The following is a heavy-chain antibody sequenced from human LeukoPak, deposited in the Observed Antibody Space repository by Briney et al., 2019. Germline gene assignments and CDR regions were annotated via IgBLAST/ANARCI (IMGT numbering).Heavy chain of an antibody. CDR2: SKQDGSEK. CDR3: ARGVAGTRDN. V-gene: IGHV3-7*05. Sequence: GGSLRLTCASSGFTFSRYWMSWVRPAAGKGREWVANSKQDGSEKYYVDSVKGRFTISRDNAKNTLYLQMNSLRVEDTAVYYCARGVAGTRDNWGQGTLVTVSS. CDR1: GFTFSRYW. D-gene: IGHD6-19*01. J-gene: IGHJ4*02.